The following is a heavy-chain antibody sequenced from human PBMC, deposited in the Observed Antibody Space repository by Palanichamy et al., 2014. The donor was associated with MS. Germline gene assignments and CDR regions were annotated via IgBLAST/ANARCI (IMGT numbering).Heavy chain of an antibody. D-gene: IGHD4-17*01. CDR3: ARVNYGDYVGDYYGMDV. CDR2: ISSSGSTI. V-gene: IGHV3-48*03. CDR1: GFTFSSYE. J-gene: IGHJ6*02. Sequence: EVQLVESGGGLVQPGGSLRLSCAASGFTFSSYEMNWVRQAPGKGLEWVSYISSSGSTIYYADSVKGRFTISRDNAKNSLYLQMNSLRAEDTAVYYCARVNYGDYVGDYYGMDVWGQGTTVTVSS.